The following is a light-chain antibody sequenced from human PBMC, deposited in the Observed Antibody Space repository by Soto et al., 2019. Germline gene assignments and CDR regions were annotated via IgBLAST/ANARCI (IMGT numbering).Light chain of an antibody. CDR1: SSNIGAGYD. V-gene: IGLV1-40*01. J-gene: IGLJ3*02. CDR3: QSYDSSLSGSV. Sequence: QSVLTQPPSVSGAPGQRVTISCTGSSSNIGAGYDVHWYQQLPGTATKLLIYGNSNRPSGVPDRFSGSKSGTSASLAITGFQAEDEADYYCQSYDSSLSGSVFGGGTKLTVL. CDR2: GNS.